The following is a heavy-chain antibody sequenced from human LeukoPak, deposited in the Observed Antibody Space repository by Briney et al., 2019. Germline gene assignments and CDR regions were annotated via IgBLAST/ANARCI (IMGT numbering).Heavy chain of an antibody. Sequence: PGGSLRLSCAASGLTVSSNYMSWVRQAPGKGLEWVSVIYSGGSTYYADSVKGRFTISRDNSKNTLYLQMNSLRAEDTAVYYCARALDGSWPDYWGQGTLVTVSS. CDR3: ARALDGSWPDY. CDR1: GLTVSSNY. D-gene: IGHD6-13*01. CDR2: IYSGGST. J-gene: IGHJ4*02. V-gene: IGHV3-66*02.